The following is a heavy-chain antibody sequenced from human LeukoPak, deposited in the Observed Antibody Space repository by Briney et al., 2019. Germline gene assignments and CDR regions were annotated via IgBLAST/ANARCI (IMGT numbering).Heavy chain of an antibody. CDR2: IKSKTDGGTT. D-gene: IGHD3-3*01. CDR1: GFTSSNAW. V-gene: IGHV3-15*01. CDR3: TTDRDVPYYDFWSGYYTSFDY. J-gene: IGHJ4*02. Sequence: GGSLRLSCAASGFTSSNAWMSWVRQAPGKGLEWVGRIKSKTDGGTTDYAAPVKGRFTISRDDSKNTLYLQMNSLKTEDTAVYYCTTDRDVPYYDFWSGYYTSFDYWGQGTLVTVSS.